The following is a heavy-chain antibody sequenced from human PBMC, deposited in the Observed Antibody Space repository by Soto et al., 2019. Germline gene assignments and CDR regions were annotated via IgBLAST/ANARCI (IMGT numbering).Heavy chain of an antibody. CDR1: GFPCGSYD. Sequence: LRLSCAASGFPCGSYDMTWVRQAPGKGLEWVSTILVDGRTFYVDSVKGRFTISRDNSRNTVYLQMNSLTAGDTALYYCAKATATGGGAFDFCGQGTMVTVSS. D-gene: IGHD2-8*02. CDR2: ILVDGRT. CDR3: AKATATGGGAFDF. J-gene: IGHJ3*01. V-gene: IGHV3-23*01.